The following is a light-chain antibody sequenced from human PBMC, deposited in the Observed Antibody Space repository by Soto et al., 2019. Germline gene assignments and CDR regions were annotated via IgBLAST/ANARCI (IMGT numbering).Light chain of an antibody. CDR1: QGITSY. CDR3: QQIYSHPLT. V-gene: IGKV1-9*01. J-gene: IGKJ4*01. CDR2: SAS. Sequence: IQLTQSPSSLSASVGDRVTITCRASQGITSYLAWYQQRPGKAPGLLIYSASTLQSGVPSRFRGSGYGTDFSLTISNLQPEDFATYYCQQIYSHPLTFGGGTKVDIK.